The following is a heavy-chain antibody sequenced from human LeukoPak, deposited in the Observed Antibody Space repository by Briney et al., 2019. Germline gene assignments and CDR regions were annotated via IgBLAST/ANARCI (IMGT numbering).Heavy chain of an antibody. V-gene: IGHV3-48*01. CDR1: GFTFSSYS. Sequence: GGSLRLSCAASGFTFSSYSMNWVRQAPGKGLEWVSYIISSSTTIYYADSVKGRFTISRDNAKNSLYLQMNSLRAEDTAVYYCARGYYSSSWSSFDYWGQGTLVTVSS. D-gene: IGHD6-13*01. CDR3: ARGYYSSSWSSFDY. CDR2: IISSSTTI. J-gene: IGHJ4*02.